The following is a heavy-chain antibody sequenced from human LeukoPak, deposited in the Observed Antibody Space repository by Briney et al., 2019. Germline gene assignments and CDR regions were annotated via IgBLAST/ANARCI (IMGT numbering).Heavy chain of an antibody. V-gene: IGHV3-7*03. CDR1: GFTFSSYW. D-gene: IGHD3-22*01. J-gene: IGHJ4*02. CDR3: TRAHYYDSSGYPPPLDY. CDR2: IKRDGSEK. Sequence: GGSLRLSCAASGFTFSSYWMSWVRQAPGKGLEWVANIKRDGSEKYYVDSVKGRFTISRDNAKNSLYLQMNSLRAEDTAVYYCTRAHYYDSSGYPPPLDYWGQGTLVTVSS.